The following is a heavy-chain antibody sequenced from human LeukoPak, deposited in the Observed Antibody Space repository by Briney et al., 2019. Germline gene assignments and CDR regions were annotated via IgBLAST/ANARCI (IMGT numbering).Heavy chain of an antibody. J-gene: IGHJ3*02. D-gene: IGHD1-26*01. CDR1: GFTFGDYA. CDR3: TRGKVGATPGAFDI. Sequence: GGSLRLSCTASGFTFGDYAMSWVRQAPGKGLEWVGFIRSKAYGGTTEYAAFVKGRFTISRDDSKSIAYLQMNSLKTEDTAVYYCTRGKVGATPGAFDIWGQGTMVTVSS. V-gene: IGHV3-49*04. CDR2: IRSKAYGGTT.